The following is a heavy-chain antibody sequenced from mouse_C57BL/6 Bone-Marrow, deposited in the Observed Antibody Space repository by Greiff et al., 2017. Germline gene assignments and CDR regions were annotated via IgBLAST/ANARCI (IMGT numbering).Heavy chain of an antibody. CDR2: IYPGNSDT. CDR1: GYTFTSYW. CDR3: TREEGLPLVFDV. J-gene: IGHJ1*03. V-gene: IGHV1-5*01. D-gene: IGHD2-4*01. Sequence: EVMLVESGTVLARPGASVKMSCKTSGYTFTSYWMHWVKQRPGQGLEWIGAIYPGNSDTSYNQKFKGKAKLTAVTSASTAYMELSSLTNEDSAVYYCTREEGLPLVFDVWGTGTTVTVSS.